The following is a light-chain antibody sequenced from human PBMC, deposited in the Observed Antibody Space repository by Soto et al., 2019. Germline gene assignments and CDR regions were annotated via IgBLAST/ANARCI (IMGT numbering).Light chain of an antibody. Sequence: SVLSHPRSVSGSPGPSDTISCTGTSSDVGGYNYVSWYQQHPGKAPKLMIYDVSKRPSGVPDRFSGSKSGNTASLTISGLQAEDEADYYCCSYAGSYTYGFGTGTKFTV. J-gene: IGLJ1*01. CDR1: SSDVGGYNY. CDR3: CSYAGSYTYG. CDR2: DVS. V-gene: IGLV2-11*01.